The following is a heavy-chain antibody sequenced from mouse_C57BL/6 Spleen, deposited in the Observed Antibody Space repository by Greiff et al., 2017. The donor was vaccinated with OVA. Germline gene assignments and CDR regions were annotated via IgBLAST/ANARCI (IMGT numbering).Heavy chain of an antibody. CDR1: GYAFTNYL. Sequence: QVQLQQSGAELVRPGTSVKVSCKASGYAFTNYLIEWVKQRPGQGLEWIGVINPGSGGTNYNEKFKGKATLTADKSSSTAYMQLSSLASEDSAVYFCARGQGGYWGQGTTLTVAS. CDR3: ARGQGGY. J-gene: IGHJ2*01. D-gene: IGHD3-3*01. V-gene: IGHV1-54*01. CDR2: INPGSGGT.